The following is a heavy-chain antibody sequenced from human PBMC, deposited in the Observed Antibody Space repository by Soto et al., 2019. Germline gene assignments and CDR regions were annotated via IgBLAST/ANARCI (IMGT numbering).Heavy chain of an antibody. V-gene: IGHV3-23*01. CDR3: AKNQGVELVPLATVDWFDP. Sequence: GGSLRLSCAASGFIFENFGMSWVRQAPGKGLEWISSISGSGFRKYYADSVKGRFTISRDNSKSTVYLELNNLSAEDTAVYHCAKNQGVELVPLATVDWFDPWGQGSVVTVSS. D-gene: IGHD1-26*01. J-gene: IGHJ5*02. CDR1: GFIFENFG. CDR2: ISGSGFRK.